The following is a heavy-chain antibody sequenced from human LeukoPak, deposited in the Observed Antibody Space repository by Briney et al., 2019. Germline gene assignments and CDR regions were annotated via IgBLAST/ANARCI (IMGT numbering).Heavy chain of an antibody. Sequence: PSETLSLTCAVYGGSFSGYYWSWIRQPPGKGLEWIGEINHSGSTNYNPSLKSRVTISVDTSKNQFSLKLSSVTAADTAVYYCARGLIETDAFDIWGQGTMVTVSS. V-gene: IGHV4-34*01. J-gene: IGHJ3*02. CDR2: INHSGST. CDR1: GGSFSGYY. CDR3: ARGLIETDAFDI.